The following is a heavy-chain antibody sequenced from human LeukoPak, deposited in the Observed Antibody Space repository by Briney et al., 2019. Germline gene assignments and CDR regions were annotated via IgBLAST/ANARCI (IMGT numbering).Heavy chain of an antibody. J-gene: IGHJ5*02. D-gene: IGHD3-9*01. Sequence: GGSLRLSCAASGFTFSTYAMSWVRPAPGKGLDWVSAISGSGGGTYYADSVKGRFTISRDNSKNTLYLQMNSLRAEDTAVYYCAKEGSYDILTGYHSLTWFDPWGQGTLVTVSS. CDR1: GFTFSTYA. V-gene: IGHV3-23*01. CDR2: ISGSGGGT. CDR3: AKEGSYDILTGYHSLTWFDP.